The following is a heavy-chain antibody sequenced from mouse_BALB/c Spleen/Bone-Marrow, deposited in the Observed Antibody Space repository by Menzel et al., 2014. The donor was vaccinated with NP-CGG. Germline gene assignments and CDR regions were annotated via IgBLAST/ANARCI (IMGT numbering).Heavy chain of an antibody. CDR2: IDPANGNT. D-gene: IGHD1-2*01. Sequence: DTYMHWVKQRPEQGLEWIGRIDPANGNTKYDPKFQGKATITADTSSNTAYLQLSSLTSEDTAVYYCARYYYGYYFDYWGQGTTLTVSS. CDR3: ARYYYGYYFDY. J-gene: IGHJ2*01. V-gene: IGHV14-3*02. CDR1: DTY.